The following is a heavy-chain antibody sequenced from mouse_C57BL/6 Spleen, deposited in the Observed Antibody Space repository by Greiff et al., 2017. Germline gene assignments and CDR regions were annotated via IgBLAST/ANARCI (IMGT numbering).Heavy chain of an antibody. J-gene: IGHJ4*01. CDR2: ISDGGSYT. CDR3: ARDGWSLCAMDY. V-gene: IGHV5-4*01. Sequence: EVKVVESGGGLVKPGGSLKLSCAASGFTFSSYAMSWVRQTPEKRLEWVATISDGGSYTYYPAHVKGGFTIFRDNTKNNLYLLKRHLKSADTAMNYWARDGWSLCAMDYWGQGTSVTVSS. D-gene: IGHD2-3*01. CDR1: GFTFSSYA.